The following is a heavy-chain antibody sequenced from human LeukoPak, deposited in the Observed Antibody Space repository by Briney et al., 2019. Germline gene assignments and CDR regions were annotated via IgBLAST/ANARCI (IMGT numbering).Heavy chain of an antibody. CDR1: GGSISSYY. CDR3: ARGNFGGKWLAPYYYYSMDV. J-gene: IGHJ6*02. CDR2: IYYSGST. D-gene: IGHD6-19*01. Sequence: SETLSLTCTVSGGSISSYYWSWIRQPPGKGLEWIGYIYYSGSTNYNPSLKSRVTISVDTSKNQFSLKLSSVTAADTAVYYCARGNFGGKWLAPYYYYSMDVWGQGTTVTVSS. V-gene: IGHV4-59*08.